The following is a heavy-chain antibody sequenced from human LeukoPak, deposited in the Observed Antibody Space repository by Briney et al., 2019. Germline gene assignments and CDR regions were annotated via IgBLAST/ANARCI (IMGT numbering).Heavy chain of an antibody. CDR1: GFTFSDYY. CDR3: ARGVAPRGGFYYYYYMDV. Sequence: PGGSLRLSCAASGFTFSDYYMSWIRQAPGKGLEWVSYISSSGSTIYYADSVKGRFIISRDNAKNSLYLQMNSLRAEDTAMYYCARGVAPRGGFYYYYYMDVWAKGPRSPSP. CDR2: ISSSGSTI. J-gene: IGHJ6*03. D-gene: IGHD2-15*01. V-gene: IGHV3-11*01.